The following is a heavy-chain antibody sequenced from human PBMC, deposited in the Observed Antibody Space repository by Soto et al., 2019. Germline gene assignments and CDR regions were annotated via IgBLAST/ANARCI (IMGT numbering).Heavy chain of an antibody. CDR2: INHSGST. CDR1: GGSFSGYY. CDR3: ARGSRGIAEAGIHYYYYYMDV. D-gene: IGHD6-13*01. V-gene: IGHV4-34*01. Sequence: QVQLQQWGAGLLKPSETLSLTCAVYGGSFSGYYWSWIRQPPGKGLEWIGEINHSGSTNYNPSLKMRVTISVDTSKNQFSLKLSSVTAADTAVYYCARGSRGIAEAGIHYYYYYMDVWGKGTTVTVSS. J-gene: IGHJ6*03.